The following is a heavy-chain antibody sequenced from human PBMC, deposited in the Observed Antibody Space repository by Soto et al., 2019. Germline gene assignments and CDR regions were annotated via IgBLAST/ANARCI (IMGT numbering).Heavy chain of an antibody. CDR1: GGSISSGGYY. D-gene: IGHD1-26*01. J-gene: IGHJ4*02. V-gene: IGHV4-31*03. CDR3: AGSPSSIHFDY. Sequence: TLSLTCTVSGGSISSGGYYWSWIRQHPGKGLEWIGYIYYSGSTYYNPSLKSRVTISVDTSKNQFSLKLSSVPAADTAVYYCAGSPSSIHFDYWGQGTLVTVSS. CDR2: IYYSGST.